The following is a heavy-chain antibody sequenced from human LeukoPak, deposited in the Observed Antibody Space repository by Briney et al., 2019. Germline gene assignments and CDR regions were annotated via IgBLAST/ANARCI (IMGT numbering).Heavy chain of an antibody. Sequence: ASVNVSCLACVCTLTDHYLHWLGQAPAQGREGMGLINPNSGGTNYAQKFQGRVTMTRDTSISTAYMELTRLRSDDTAVYYCARSRVRDSSGWVFDYWGQGTLVTVSS. CDR3: ARSRVRDSSGWVFDY. J-gene: IGHJ4*02. CDR2: INPNSGGT. V-gene: IGHV1-2*02. D-gene: IGHD6-19*01. CDR1: VCTLTDHY.